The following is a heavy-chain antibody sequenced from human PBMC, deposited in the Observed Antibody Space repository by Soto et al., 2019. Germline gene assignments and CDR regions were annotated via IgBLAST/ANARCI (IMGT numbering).Heavy chain of an antibody. J-gene: IGHJ4*02. CDR2: IYYLGNT. CDR1: GGYICSSSSY. Sequence: PSETLSLTYTVSGGYICSSSSYWGCIRQPPGKGLEWVGNIYYLGNTYYNPSLGSRVTISVDTSKNQFSLKLRSVTAADTAVFYCAGLYPYESSGYPLKYWGQGTLVTVSS. V-gene: IGHV4-39*01. CDR3: AGLYPYESSGYPLKY. D-gene: IGHD3-22*01.